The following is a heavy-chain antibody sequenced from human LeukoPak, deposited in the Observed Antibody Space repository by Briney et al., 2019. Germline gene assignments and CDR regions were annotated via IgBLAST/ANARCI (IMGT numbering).Heavy chain of an antibody. CDR3: ARDLYSYNLDAEY. V-gene: IGHV4-34*01. J-gene: IGHJ4*02. CDR2: INHSGST. D-gene: IGHD5-18*01. CDR1: GGSFSGYY. Sequence: SETLSLTCAVYGGSFSGYYWSWIRQPPGKGLEWIGEINHSGSTNYSPSLKSRVTISVDSSKNQLSLKLSSVTAADTAVYYCARDLYSYNLDAEYWGQGTLVTVSS.